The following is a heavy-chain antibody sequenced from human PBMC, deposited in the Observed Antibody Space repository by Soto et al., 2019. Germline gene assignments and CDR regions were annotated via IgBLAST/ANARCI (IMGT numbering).Heavy chain of an antibody. CDR3: ARVWYYYDSSGYYSLYYFDY. Sequence: PSETLSLTCAVSGGSISSSNWWSWVRQPPGKGLEWIGEIYHSGSTNYNPSLKSRVTISVDKSKNQFSLKLSSVTAADTAVYYCARVWYYYDSSGYYSLYYFDYWGQGTLVTVSS. D-gene: IGHD3-22*01. CDR1: GGSISSSNW. V-gene: IGHV4-4*02. CDR2: IYHSGST. J-gene: IGHJ4*02.